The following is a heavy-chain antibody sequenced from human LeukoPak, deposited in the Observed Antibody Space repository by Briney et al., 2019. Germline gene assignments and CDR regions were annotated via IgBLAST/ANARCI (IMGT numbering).Heavy chain of an antibody. CDR1: GASLSSMNYY. V-gene: IGHV4-39*07. J-gene: IGHJ4*02. Sequence: PSETLSLTCSVSGASLSSMNYYWGWIRQSPGKGLEWIGSIYYSGSTYYNPSLKSRVTISVDRSKNQFSLKLSSMTAADTAVYYCARGDAIDLGVGKVDYWGQGTLVTVSS. CDR2: IYYSGST. D-gene: IGHD3-3*01. CDR3: ARGDAIDLGVGKVDY.